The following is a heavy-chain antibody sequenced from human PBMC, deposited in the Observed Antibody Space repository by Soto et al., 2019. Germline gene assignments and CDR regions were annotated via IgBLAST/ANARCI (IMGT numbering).Heavy chain of an antibody. Sequence: PGESLKISCKGSGYSFTSYWIGWVRQMPGKGLEWMGIIYPGDSDTRYSPSFQGQVTISADKSISTAYLQWSSLKASDTAMYYCARQLNTEESAAPLDYWGQGTLVTVSS. CDR1: GYSFTSYW. D-gene: IGHD2-2*01. J-gene: IGHJ4*02. CDR2: IYPGDSDT. V-gene: IGHV5-51*01. CDR3: ARQLNTEESAAPLDY.